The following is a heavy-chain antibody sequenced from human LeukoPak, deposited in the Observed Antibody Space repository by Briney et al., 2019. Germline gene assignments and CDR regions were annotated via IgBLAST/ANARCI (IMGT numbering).Heavy chain of an antibody. CDR1: GGSISSYY. CDR2: IYYSGST. CDR3: ARVLAGKNYGMDV. Sequence: SETLSLTCTVSGGSISSYYWSWIRQPPGKGLEWIGYIYYSGSTNYNPSLKSRVTISVDTSKNQFSLKLSSVTAADTAVYYCARVLAGKNYGMDVWGQGTTVTVSS. D-gene: IGHD6-19*01. J-gene: IGHJ6*02. V-gene: IGHV4-59*12.